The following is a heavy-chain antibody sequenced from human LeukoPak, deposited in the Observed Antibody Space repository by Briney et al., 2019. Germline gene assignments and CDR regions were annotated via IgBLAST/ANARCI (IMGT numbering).Heavy chain of an antibody. Sequence: PGGSLRLSCVASGFIFSSYWMSWVRQAPGKGLEWVANMKEDGSEKYYVDSVKGRFTISRDNAKSSLYLQMNSLRAEDTAVCYCARLRYSSTWLFDYWGQGTLVTVSS. CDR3: ARLRYSSTWLFDY. D-gene: IGHD6-13*01. V-gene: IGHV3-7*01. J-gene: IGHJ4*02. CDR2: MKEDGSEK. CDR1: GFIFSSYW.